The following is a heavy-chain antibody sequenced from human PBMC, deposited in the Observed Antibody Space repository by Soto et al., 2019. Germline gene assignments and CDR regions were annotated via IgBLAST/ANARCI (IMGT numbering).Heavy chain of an antibody. D-gene: IGHD3-10*01. V-gene: IGHV1-69*01. CDR2: IIPVFGTA. CDR1: GGTFSSYA. J-gene: IGHJ4*02. CDR3: ASLSVPSGTPDY. Sequence: QVQLVQSGAEVKKPGSSVKVSCKASGGTFSSYAISWVRQAPGQGLEWMGGIIPVFGTANYAQKFQGRVPITADESASTADMELSSLRSEDTAVYYCASLSVPSGTPDYWGQGTLDSVSS.